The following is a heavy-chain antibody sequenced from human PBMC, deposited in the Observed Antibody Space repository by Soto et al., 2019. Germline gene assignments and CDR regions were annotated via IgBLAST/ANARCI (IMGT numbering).Heavy chain of an antibody. CDR2: IYYSGST. Sequence: SETLSLTCTVSGGSISSYYWSWIRQPPGKGLEWIGYIYYSGSTNYNHSLKSRVTISVDTSKNQFSLKLSSVTAADTAVYYCASSSSSSPYYYYYYMDVGGKGTTVTVSS. J-gene: IGHJ6*03. CDR1: GGSISSYY. V-gene: IGHV4-59*01. CDR3: ASSSSSSPYYYYYYMDV. D-gene: IGHD6-6*01.